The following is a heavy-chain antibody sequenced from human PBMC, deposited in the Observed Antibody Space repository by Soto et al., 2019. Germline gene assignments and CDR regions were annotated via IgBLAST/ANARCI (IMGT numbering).Heavy chain of an antibody. V-gene: IGHV3-23*01. CDR1: DFTFSNFA. J-gene: IGHJ6*02. Sequence: EVQLLESGGGLMRPGGSLRLSCTASDFTFSNFAMSWVRQVPGKGLEWVSCITASGGSTYYADSVKGRFSVSRDNSKNRIYCKLNRLAAEDTAGYHCAVHIVQAYYTLDVGGRGATFHVSS. CDR3: AVHIVQAYYTLDV. D-gene: IGHD2-2*01. CDR2: ITASGGST.